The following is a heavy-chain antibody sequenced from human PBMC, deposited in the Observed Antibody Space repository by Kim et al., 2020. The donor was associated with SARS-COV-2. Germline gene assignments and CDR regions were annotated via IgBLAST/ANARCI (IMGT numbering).Heavy chain of an antibody. CDR2: INAGNGNT. CDR3: ARDRGGGSYYVGWFDP. V-gene: IGHV1-3*01. J-gene: IGHJ5*02. Sequence: ASVKVSCKASGYTFTSYAMHWVRQAPGQRLEWMGWINAGNGNTKYSQKFQGRVTITRDTSASTAYMELSSLRSEDTAVYYCARDRGGGSYYVGWFDPWGQGTLVTVSS. CDR1: GYTFTSYA. D-gene: IGHD1-26*01.